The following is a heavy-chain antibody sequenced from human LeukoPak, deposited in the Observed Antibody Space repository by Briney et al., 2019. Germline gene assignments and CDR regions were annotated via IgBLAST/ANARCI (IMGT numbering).Heavy chain of an antibody. J-gene: IGHJ4*02. CDR1: GFTFSNSW. D-gene: IGHD6-6*01. Sequence: GGSLRLSCAASGFTFSNSWRYWVRQTPDKGLVWVSRIKYDGSSTVYADSVKGRFTISRDNAKNTLDLQMNSLRAEDTAVYYCARGGPYSSSSLDYWGQGTLVTVSS. CDR3: ARGGPYSSSSLDY. CDR2: IKYDGSST. V-gene: IGHV3-74*01.